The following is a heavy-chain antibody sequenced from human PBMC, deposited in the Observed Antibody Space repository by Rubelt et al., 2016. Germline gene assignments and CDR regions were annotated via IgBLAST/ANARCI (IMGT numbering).Heavy chain of an antibody. CDR1: GGSFSGYY. Sequence: QVQLQQWGAGLLKPSETLSLTCAVYGGSFSGYYWSWIRQPPGKGLEWLGEINHSGSTNYNPSLKSRVTRSVATSKNQFSLKLGSGTAADTAGYYCARGRRGSSSWLGRDYYGMDVWGQGTTVTVSS. J-gene: IGHJ6*02. CDR3: ARGRRGSSSWLGRDYYGMDV. V-gene: IGHV4-34*01. CDR2: INHSGST. D-gene: IGHD6-13*01.